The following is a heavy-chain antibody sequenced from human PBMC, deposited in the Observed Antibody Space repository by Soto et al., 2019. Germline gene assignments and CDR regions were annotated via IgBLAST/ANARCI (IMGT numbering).Heavy chain of an antibody. CDR3: ARTSSSYNSYYGLDP. CDR1: GYNFISYD. Sequence: QVQLVQSGAEVKKPGASVKVSCKASGYNFISYDINWVRQAPGQGLEWMGWMNPDTDFGNTGYAPKFQGRVTMTRDTSTNTAYMALSSLRSDATAIYYCARTSSSYNSYYGLDPWGQGTTVIVSS. J-gene: IGHJ6*02. CDR2: MNPDTDFGNT. V-gene: IGHV1-8*01. D-gene: IGHD6-6*01.